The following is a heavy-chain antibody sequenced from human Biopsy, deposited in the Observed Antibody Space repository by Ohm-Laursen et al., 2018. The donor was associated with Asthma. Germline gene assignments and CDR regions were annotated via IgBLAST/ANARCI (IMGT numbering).Heavy chain of an antibody. CDR2: INPNSGAT. J-gene: IGHJ3*02. D-gene: IGHD3-9*01. CDR3: ARTYYDFLTGQVNDAFAT. Sequence: GASVKVSCKASGYPFIGYHIHWMRQAPGQGLEWMGRINPNSGATNYAQKFQGRVTITRDTSASTAYMELSSLRSEDTAVYYCARTYYDFLTGQVNDAFATWGQGTMVTVSS. CDR1: GYPFIGYH. V-gene: IGHV1-2*06.